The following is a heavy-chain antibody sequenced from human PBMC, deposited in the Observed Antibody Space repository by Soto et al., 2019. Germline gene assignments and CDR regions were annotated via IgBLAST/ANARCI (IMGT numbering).Heavy chain of an antibody. D-gene: IGHD3-10*01. CDR3: AKGVLSFHYGMEV. CDR1: GFTFNTYP. V-gene: IGHV3-23*01. J-gene: IGHJ6*02. Sequence: GGSLRLSCATSGFTFNTYPMTWVRQAPGKGLEWISSISSTAGRTSSYADSVKGRFAISRDFSDNTVYLQMNNLRVDDTAVYFCAKGVLSFHYGMEVWGQGTTVTVSS. CDR2: ISSTAGRTS.